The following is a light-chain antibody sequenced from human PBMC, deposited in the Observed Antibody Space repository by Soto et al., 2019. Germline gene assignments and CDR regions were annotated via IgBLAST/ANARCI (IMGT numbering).Light chain of an antibody. CDR1: SSDVGGYNC. Sequence: QSVLTQPASVSGSPGQSITISCTGTSSDVGGYNCVSWYQRHPGKAPKLTIYDVSNRPSGVSNRFSGSKSGNTASLTISGLQADDEADYYCSSYTSSSTLPYVFGTGTKVTVL. CDR2: DVS. V-gene: IGLV2-14*03. CDR3: SSYTSSSTLPYV. J-gene: IGLJ1*01.